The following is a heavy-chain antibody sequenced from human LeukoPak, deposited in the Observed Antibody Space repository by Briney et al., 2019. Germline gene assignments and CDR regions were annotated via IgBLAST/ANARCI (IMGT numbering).Heavy chain of an antibody. CDR1: GGSISGGGYY. D-gene: IGHD2-8*01. CDR3: ARGAPTNLDY. J-gene: IGHJ4*02. CDR2: IYYSGST. Sequence: SQTLSLTCTVSGGSISGGGYYWSWIRQHPGKGLEWIGYIYYSGSTYYNPSLKSRVTISVDTSKNQFSLKLSSVTAADTAVYYCARGAPTNLDYWGQGTLVTVSS. V-gene: IGHV4-31*03.